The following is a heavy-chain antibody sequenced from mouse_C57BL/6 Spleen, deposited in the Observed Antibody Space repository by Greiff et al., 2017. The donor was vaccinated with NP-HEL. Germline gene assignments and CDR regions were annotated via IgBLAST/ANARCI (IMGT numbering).Heavy chain of an antibody. V-gene: IGHV1-69*01. Sequence: QVQLQQPGAELVMPGASVKLSCKASGYTFTSYWMHWVKQRPGQGLEWIGEIDPSDSYTNYNQKFKGKSTLTVDKSSSTAYMQLSSLTSEGTAVYYCAREDRYDGYYVGFAYWGQGTLVTVSA. CDR3: AREDRYDGYYVGFAY. CDR2: IDPSDSYT. J-gene: IGHJ3*01. D-gene: IGHD2-3*01. CDR1: GYTFTSYW.